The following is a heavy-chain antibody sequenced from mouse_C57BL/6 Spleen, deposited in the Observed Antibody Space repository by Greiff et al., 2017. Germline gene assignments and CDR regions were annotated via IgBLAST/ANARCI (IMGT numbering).Heavy chain of an antibody. CDR3: ARDYDYDGYYFDY. D-gene: IGHD2-4*01. CDR2: ISYDGSN. Sequence: ESGPGLVKPSQSLSLTCSVTGYSIPSGYYWNWIRQFPGNKLEWMGYISYDGSNNYNPSLKNRISITRDTSKNQFFLKLNSVTTEDTATYYCARDYDYDGYYFDYWGQGTTLTVSS. J-gene: IGHJ2*01. CDR1: GYSIPSGYY. V-gene: IGHV3-6*01.